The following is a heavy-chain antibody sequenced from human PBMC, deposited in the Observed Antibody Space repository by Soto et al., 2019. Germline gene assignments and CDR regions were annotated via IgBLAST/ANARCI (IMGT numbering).Heavy chain of an antibody. CDR2: IYYSGST. D-gene: IGHD2-2*02. Sequence: PSETLSLTCTVSGGSIGSGGYYWSWIRQHPGKGLEWIGYIYYSGSTYYNPSLKSRVTISVDTSKNQFSLKLSSVTAADTAVYYCARDHRQYCSSTSCYTDYYYGMDVWGQGTTVTVSS. V-gene: IGHV4-31*03. J-gene: IGHJ6*02. CDR1: GGSIGSGGYY. CDR3: ARDHRQYCSSTSCYTDYYYGMDV.